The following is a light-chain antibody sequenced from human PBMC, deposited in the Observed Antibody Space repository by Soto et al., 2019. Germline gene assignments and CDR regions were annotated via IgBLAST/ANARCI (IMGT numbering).Light chain of an antibody. V-gene: IGLV2-14*01. J-gene: IGLJ3*02. Sequence: QSALTQPASVSGSPGQSITISCAGTGGDVGAYNYVSWYQQHPGKAPKLLIYEGTKRPSGVSNRFSASESGNTASLTISGLQAEDEAVYYCHSYARSTLVFGGGTKLTVL. CDR1: GGDVGAYNY. CDR2: EGT. CDR3: HSYARSTLV.